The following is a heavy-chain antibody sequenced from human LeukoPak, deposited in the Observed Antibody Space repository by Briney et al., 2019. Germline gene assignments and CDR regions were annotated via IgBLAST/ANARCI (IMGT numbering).Heavy chain of an antibody. D-gene: IGHD6-19*01. V-gene: IGHV3-33*06. CDR1: GFTFSSYG. J-gene: IGHJ4*02. Sequence: GGSLRLSCAASGFTFSSYGMHRVRQAPGKGLEWVAVIWYDGSNKYYADSVKGRFTISRDNSKNTLYLQMNSLRAEDTAVYYCAKDRHVAVAVPKYYFDYWGQGTLVTVSS. CDR2: IWYDGSNK. CDR3: AKDRHVAVAVPKYYFDY.